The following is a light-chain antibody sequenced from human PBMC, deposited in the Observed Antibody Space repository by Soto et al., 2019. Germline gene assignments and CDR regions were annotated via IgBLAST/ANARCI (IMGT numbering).Light chain of an antibody. CDR2: LNSDGSH. V-gene: IGLV4-69*01. Sequence: QLVLTQSPSASASLGASVKLTCTLSSGHSSYAIAWHQQQPEKGPRYLMKLNSDGSHSKGDGIPDRFSGSSSGAERYLTISSLQSEDEADYSCQTWGTGTWVFGGGTKLTV. CDR3: QTWGTGTWV. CDR1: SGHSSYA. J-gene: IGLJ3*02.